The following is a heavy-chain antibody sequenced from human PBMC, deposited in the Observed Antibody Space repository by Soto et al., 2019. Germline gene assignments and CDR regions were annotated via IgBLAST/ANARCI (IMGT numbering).Heavy chain of an antibody. V-gene: IGHV3-23*01. CDR2: ISGSGGST. CDR1: GCTFSSYA. J-gene: IGHJ3*02. D-gene: IGHD3-16*02. CDR3: ANVGPDMITFGGFIVKGAFDI. Sequence: EVQLLESGGGLVQPGGSLRLSCAASGCTFSSYAMSWVRQAPGKGLEWVSAISGSGGSTYYADSVKGRFTITRDNSNNTLYLQMNSLRAEDTAVYYCANVGPDMITFGGFIVKGAFDIWGQGTMVTVSS.